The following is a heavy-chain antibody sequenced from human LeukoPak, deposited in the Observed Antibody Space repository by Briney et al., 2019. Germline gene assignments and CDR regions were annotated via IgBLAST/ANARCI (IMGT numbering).Heavy chain of an antibody. CDR2: ISGSGGST. D-gene: IGHD2-2*01. Sequence: GGSLRLSCAASGFTFSSYAMSWVRQAPGKGLEWVSAISGSGGSTYYADSVKGRFTISRDNSKNTLYLQMNSLRAEDTAVYYCAKAASCSSTSCYYFDYWGQGSLSPSPQ. CDR1: GFTFSSYA. CDR3: AKAASCSSTSCYYFDY. J-gene: IGHJ4*02. V-gene: IGHV3-23*01.